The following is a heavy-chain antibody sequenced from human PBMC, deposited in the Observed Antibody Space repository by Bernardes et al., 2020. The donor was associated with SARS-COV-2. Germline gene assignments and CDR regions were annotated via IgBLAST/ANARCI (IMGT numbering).Heavy chain of an antibody. V-gene: IGHV4-61*02. CDR1: GGSISSGSYY. CDR2: IYTSGST. D-gene: IGHD3-9*01. Sequence: SETLSLTCTVSGGSISSGSYYWSWLRQPAGKGLEWIGRIYTSGSTNYNPSLKSRVTISVDTSKNQFSLKLSSVTAADTAVYYCAREGPYYDILTGYYIKAWTYYGMDVWGQGTTVTVSS. J-gene: IGHJ6*02. CDR3: AREGPYYDILTGYYIKAWTYYGMDV.